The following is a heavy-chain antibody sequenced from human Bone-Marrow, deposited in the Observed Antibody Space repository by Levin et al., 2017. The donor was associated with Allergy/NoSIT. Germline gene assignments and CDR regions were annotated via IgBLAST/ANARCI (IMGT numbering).Heavy chain of an antibody. J-gene: IGHJ4*02. Sequence: PGGSLRLSCAASGFTFSNYAMHWVRQAPGKGLEWLSVISSDGSNKFYADSVKGRFTISRDNSKNTLYLQMNSLRAEDTALYYCAKPRVRGADSFDYWGQGTLVTVSS. CDR3: AKPRVRGADSFDY. CDR1: GFTFSNYA. CDR2: ISSDGSNK. V-gene: IGHV3-30*18. D-gene: IGHD3-10*01.